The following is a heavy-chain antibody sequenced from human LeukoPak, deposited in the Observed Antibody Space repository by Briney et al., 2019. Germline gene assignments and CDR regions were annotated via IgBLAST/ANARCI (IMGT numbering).Heavy chain of an antibody. CDR1: GFTVSSNY. D-gene: IGHD2-2*01. J-gene: IGHJ6*02. Sequence: GGSLRLSCAASGFTVSSNYMSWVRQAPGKGLEWVSVIYSGGSTYYADSVKGRFTISRDNSKNTLYLQMNSLRAEDTAVYYCAKARIVVVPAATYYYGMDVWGQGTTVTVSS. V-gene: IGHV3-66*01. CDR3: AKARIVVVPAATYYYGMDV. CDR2: IYSGGST.